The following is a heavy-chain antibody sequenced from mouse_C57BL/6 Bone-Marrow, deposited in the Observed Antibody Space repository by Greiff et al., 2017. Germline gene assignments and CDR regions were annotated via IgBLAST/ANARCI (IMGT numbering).Heavy chain of an antibody. Sequence: VQLQQSGTVLARPGASVKMSCKTSGYTFTSYWMHWVKQRPGQGLEWIGAIYPGNSDTSYNQKFKGKAKLTAVTSASTAYMELSSLTNEDSAVYYCTRVGAVVADYDMDYWGQGNSVTVSS. CDR2: IYPGNSDT. V-gene: IGHV1-5*01. D-gene: IGHD1-1*01. CDR1: GYTFTSYW. CDR3: TRVGAVVADYDMDY. J-gene: IGHJ4*01.